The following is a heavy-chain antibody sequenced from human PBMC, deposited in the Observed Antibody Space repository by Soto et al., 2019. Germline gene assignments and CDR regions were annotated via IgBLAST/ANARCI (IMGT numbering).Heavy chain of an antibody. CDR3: ARASRITIFGVVITDYYYYYMDV. D-gene: IGHD3-3*01. J-gene: IGHJ6*03. CDR1: GYTFTSYY. V-gene: IGHV1-46*03. CDR2: INPSGGST. Sequence: QVQRVQSGAEVKKPGASVKVSCKASGYTFTSYYMHWVRQAPGQGLEWMGIINPSGGSTSYAQKLQGRVPMTRDTSTSTVYMELSSLRSEDTAVYYCARASRITIFGVVITDYYYYYMDVWGKGTTVTVSS.